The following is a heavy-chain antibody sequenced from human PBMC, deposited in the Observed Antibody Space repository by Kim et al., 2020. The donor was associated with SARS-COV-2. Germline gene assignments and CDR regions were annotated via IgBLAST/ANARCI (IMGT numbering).Heavy chain of an antibody. D-gene: IGHD3-16*01. Sequence: GGSLRLSCTASGFTFSDYWMHWVRQTPGKGLVWVSHINGDATTTRYADSVRGRFTISRDNAKNTVYLQMNSLRAEDTAVYYCATLIGGTASQIYHWGQGTLVTVSS. CDR3: ATLIGGTASQIYH. CDR1: GFTFSDYW. CDR2: INGDATTT. V-gene: IGHV3-74*01. J-gene: IGHJ5*02.